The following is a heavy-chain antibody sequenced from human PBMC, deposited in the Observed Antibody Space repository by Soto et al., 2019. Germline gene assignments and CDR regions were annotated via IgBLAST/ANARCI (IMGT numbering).Heavy chain of an antibody. CDR3: AREFSSSARGAFDI. J-gene: IGHJ3*02. D-gene: IGHD6-13*01. Sequence: GGSLRLSCAASGFTFSSYGMHWVRQAPGKGLEWVAVIWYDGSNKYYADSVKGRFTISRDNSKNKLYLQMNSLRAEDTAVYYCAREFSSSARGAFDIWGQGTMVTVSS. CDR2: IWYDGSNK. V-gene: IGHV3-33*01. CDR1: GFTFSSYG.